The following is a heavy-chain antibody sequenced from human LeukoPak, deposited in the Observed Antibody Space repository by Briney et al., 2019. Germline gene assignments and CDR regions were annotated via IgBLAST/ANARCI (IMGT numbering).Heavy chain of an antibody. CDR1: GFTFSSYA. D-gene: IGHD3-10*01. J-gene: IGHJ6*02. V-gene: IGHV3-30-3*01. Sequence: GGSLRLSCAASGFTFSSYAMHCVRQAPGKGLEWVAVISYDGSNKYYADSVRGRFTISRDNSKNTLYLQMNSLRAEDTAVYYCARDGPETMVRAPKKGMAYYYGMDVWGQGTTVTVSS. CDR3: ARDGPETMVRAPKKGMAYYYGMDV. CDR2: ISYDGSNK.